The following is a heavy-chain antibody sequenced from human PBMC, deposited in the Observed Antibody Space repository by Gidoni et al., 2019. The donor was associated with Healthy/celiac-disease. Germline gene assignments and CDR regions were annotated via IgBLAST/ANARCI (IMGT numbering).Heavy chain of an antibody. V-gene: IGHV3-23*01. CDR2: ISGSSGST. Sequence: EVQLLESGGGLVQPGGSLRLSCAASGFTFSSSAMRWVRQAPGKGLEWDSAISGSSGSTYYADSVKGRFTISRDNSKNTLYLQMNSLRAEDTDVYYCAKIAAMGLFDYWGQGTLVTVSS. CDR3: AKIAAMGLFDY. J-gene: IGHJ4*02. CDR1: GFTFSSSA. D-gene: IGHD5-18*01.